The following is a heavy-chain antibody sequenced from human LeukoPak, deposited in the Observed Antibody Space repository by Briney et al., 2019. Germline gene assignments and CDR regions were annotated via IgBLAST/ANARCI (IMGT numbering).Heavy chain of an antibody. J-gene: IGHJ4*02. D-gene: IGHD6-13*01. CDR2: ISYDGSNK. V-gene: IGHV3-30*18. CDR1: RFTFSDYG. CDR3: AKDATSWYEGPDY. Sequence: PGGSLRLSCAASRFTFSDYGMHWVRQAPGKGLEWEAVISYDGSNKYYAESVKGRFTVSRENSKKTLYLHMNTLRADDTAVYYCAKDATSWYEGPDYWGQGTLVTVSS.